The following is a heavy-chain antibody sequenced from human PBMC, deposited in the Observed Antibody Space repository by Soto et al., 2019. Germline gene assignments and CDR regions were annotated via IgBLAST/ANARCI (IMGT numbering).Heavy chain of an antibody. CDR3: ARAYSDAFDI. D-gene: IGHD2-15*01. Sequence: GGSLRLSCAASGFTFSDYYMTWIRQAPGKGLEWVSYISSSGTGIYYADSMKGRFTISRDNAKKSLYLQMSSLRAEDTAVYYCARAYSDAFDIWGQGTMVTVSS. CDR1: GFTFSDYY. J-gene: IGHJ3*02. V-gene: IGHV3-11*01. CDR2: ISSSGTGI.